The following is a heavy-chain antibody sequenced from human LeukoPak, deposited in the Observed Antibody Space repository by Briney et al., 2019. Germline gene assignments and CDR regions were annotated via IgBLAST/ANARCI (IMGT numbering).Heavy chain of an antibody. J-gene: IGHJ4*02. Sequence: GGSLRLSCAASGFTFSSYSMHWVRQAPGKGLKYVSAISSNGGSTYYANSVKGRFTISRDNSKNTLYLQMGSLRAEDTAVYYCARGPSGYHNTGGQGTLVTVSS. CDR2: ISSNGGST. D-gene: IGHD5-12*01. CDR3: ARGPSGYHNT. V-gene: IGHV3-64*01. CDR1: GFTFSSYS.